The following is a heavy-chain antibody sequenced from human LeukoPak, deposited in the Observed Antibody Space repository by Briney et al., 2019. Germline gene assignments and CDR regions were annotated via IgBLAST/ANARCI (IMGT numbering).Heavy chain of an antibody. V-gene: IGHV1-69*05. D-gene: IGHD6-19*01. CDR1: GGTFSRYA. CDR2: IIPIFGIA. CDR3: ARGVAVGAFDI. Sequence: APVKVSCKASGGTFSRYAISWVRQAPGEGLDWMGAIIPIFGIANYAQKFHGTVTITTDESTSTAYMEPSSLRSEDTDVYYCARGVAVGAFDIWGQGTMVTVSS. J-gene: IGHJ3*02.